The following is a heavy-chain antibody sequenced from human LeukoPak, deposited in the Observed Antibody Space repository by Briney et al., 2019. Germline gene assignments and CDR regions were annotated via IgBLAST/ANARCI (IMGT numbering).Heavy chain of an antibody. V-gene: IGHV4-39*01. Sequence: SETLSLTCAVSGGSISSNSYYWGWIRQPPGKGLEWIGSIYYSGSTYYNPSLKSRVTISVDTSKNQFSLKLSSVTAADTAVYYCARVGGITMIVVLITDAFGIWGQGTMVTVSS. CDR1: GGSISSNSYY. CDR3: ARVGGITMIVVLITDAFGI. J-gene: IGHJ3*02. D-gene: IGHD3-22*01. CDR2: IYYSGST.